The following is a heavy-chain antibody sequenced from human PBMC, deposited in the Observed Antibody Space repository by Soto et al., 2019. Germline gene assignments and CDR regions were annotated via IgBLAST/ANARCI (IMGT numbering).Heavy chain of an antibody. D-gene: IGHD3-16*02. V-gene: IGHV3-23*01. CDR3: AKDRLYDYIWGSYRQYFDY. Sequence: EVQLLESGGGLVQPGGSLRLSCAASGFTFSSYAMSWVRQAPGKGLEWVSAISGSGGSTYYADSVKGRFTISRDNSKNTLYLQMNSLRAEDTAVYYCAKDRLYDYIWGSYRQYFDYWGQGPLVTVSS. CDR2: ISGSGGST. J-gene: IGHJ4*02. CDR1: GFTFSSYA.